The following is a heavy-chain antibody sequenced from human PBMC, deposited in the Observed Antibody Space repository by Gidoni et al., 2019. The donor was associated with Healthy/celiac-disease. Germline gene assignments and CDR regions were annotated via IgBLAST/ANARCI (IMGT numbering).Heavy chain of an antibody. CDR3: ARENYYGSGSYYVFAY. CDR1: GFTFRSYS. D-gene: IGHD3-10*01. J-gene: IGHJ4*02. Sequence: EVQLVESGGGLVQPGGSLRLSFSASGFTFRSYSMNWVRQAPGKGLEWVSYISSSSSTIYYADSVKGRFTISRDNAKNSLYLQMNSLRAEDTAVYYCARENYYGSGSYYVFAYWGQGTLVTVSS. V-gene: IGHV3-48*01. CDR2: ISSSSSTI.